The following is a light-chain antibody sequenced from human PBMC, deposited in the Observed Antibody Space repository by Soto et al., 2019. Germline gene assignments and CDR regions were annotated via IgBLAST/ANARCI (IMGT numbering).Light chain of an antibody. Sequence: VMTQTPLTLSVTPGQPASISCKSSQILLHSAGETFLFWYLQKPGQSPQLLIYEVSNRFSGVPDRFSGSGSGTDFTLTISSLEAEDVAFYWCQQYFDVPFTFGGGTKVDI. J-gene: IGKJ4*01. V-gene: IGKV2D-29*02. CDR2: EVS. CDR1: QILLHSAGETF. CDR3: QQYFDVPFT.